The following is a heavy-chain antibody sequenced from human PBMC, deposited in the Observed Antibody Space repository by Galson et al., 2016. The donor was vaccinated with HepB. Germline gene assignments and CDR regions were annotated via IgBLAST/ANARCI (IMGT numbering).Heavy chain of an antibody. V-gene: IGHV6-1*01. Sequence: CAISGDSVSSNSAGWNWIRQSPSRGLEWLGRTFYRSNWQNDYAESVKSRITINPDTSKNQFSLQLNSVTPEDTAVYYCARSYLLGRGFGWWGQGILVTVSS. D-gene: IGHD7-27*01. CDR3: ARSYLLGRGFGW. J-gene: IGHJ4*02. CDR1: GDSVSSNSAG. CDR2: TFYRSNWQN.